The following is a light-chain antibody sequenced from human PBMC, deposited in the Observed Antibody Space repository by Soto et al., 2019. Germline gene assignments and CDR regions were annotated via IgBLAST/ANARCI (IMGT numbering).Light chain of an antibody. Sequence: MVFTLSSSTLAVSQRDRATLSCRASESIGSAIAWYHQRSGEAPRLLIFDASITVPTPPARFRGSGSGTELTLTIRRLPSADFTVYYCTAYNIWLSTFGQGTQLDIK. J-gene: IGKJ5*01. CDR3: TAYNIWLST. V-gene: IGKV3-15*01. CDR1: ESIGSA. CDR2: DAS.